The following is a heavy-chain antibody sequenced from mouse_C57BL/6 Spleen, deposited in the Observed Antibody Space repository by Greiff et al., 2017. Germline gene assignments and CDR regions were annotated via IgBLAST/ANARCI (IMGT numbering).Heavy chain of an antibody. Sequence: EVQVVESGAELVRPGASVKLSCTASGFNIKDYYMHWVKQRPEQGLEWIGRIDPEDGDTEYAPKFQGKATMTADTSSNTAYLQLSSLTSEDTAVYYCTTRDYYGSSSWYFDGWGTGTTVTVSS. CDR3: TTRDYYGSSSWYFDG. CDR1: GFNIKDYY. D-gene: IGHD1-1*01. J-gene: IGHJ1*03. V-gene: IGHV14-1*01. CDR2: IDPEDGDT.